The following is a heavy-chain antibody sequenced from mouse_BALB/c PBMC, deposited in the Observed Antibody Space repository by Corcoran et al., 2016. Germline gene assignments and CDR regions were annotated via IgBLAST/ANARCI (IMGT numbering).Heavy chain of an antibody. J-gene: IGHJ4*01. Sequence: EVQLQQSGPELVKPGASVKMSCKASGYTFTSYVMHWVKQKPGQGLEWIGYINPYNDGTKYNEKFKGKATLTSDKSSSTAYMELSSLTSEDSAVYYCARKSSAYYGNSDAMDYWGQGTSVTVSS. CDR2: INPYNDGT. D-gene: IGHD2-10*01. CDR3: ARKSSAYYGNSDAMDY. CDR1: GYTFTSYV. V-gene: IGHV1S136*01.